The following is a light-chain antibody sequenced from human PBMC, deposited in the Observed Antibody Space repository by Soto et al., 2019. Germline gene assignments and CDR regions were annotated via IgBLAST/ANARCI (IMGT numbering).Light chain of an antibody. CDR1: QGVSSF. CDR2: DAS. J-gene: IGKJ4*01. CDR3: QHHNSYPTLT. Sequence: DIQLTQSPSFLSASVGDRVTITCRASQGVSSFLAWYQQKPGKAPKLLIYDASTLQSGVPSRFSGSGSGTEFTLTISSLQPEDFATYYCQHHNSYPTLTFGGGTKVEIK. V-gene: IGKV1-9*01.